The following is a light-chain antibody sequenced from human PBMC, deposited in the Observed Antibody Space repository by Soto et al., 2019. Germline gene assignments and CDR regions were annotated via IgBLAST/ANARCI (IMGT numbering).Light chain of an antibody. CDR1: QSLLYSSNNENY. V-gene: IGKV4-1*01. CDR3: QQYYSIPYI. J-gene: IGKJ2*01. Sequence: DIVMTQSPDSLAVSLGERATINCKSSQSLLYSSNNENYLAWYQQKPGQPPKMLIYRAYTRQSGVPDRFSGSGSGTEFPLTISSLQAEDVAVYHFQQYYSIPYIFGQGTKLDIK. CDR2: RAY.